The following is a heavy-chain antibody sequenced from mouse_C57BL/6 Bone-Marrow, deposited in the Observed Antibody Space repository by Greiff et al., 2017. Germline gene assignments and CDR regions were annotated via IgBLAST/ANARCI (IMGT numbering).Heavy chain of an antibody. J-gene: IGHJ3*01. CDR3: ARPDDYAWFAY. CDR2: ISSGSSTI. Sequence: EVMLVESGGGLVKPGGSLKLSCAASGFTFSDYGMHWVRQAPGKGLEWVAYISSGSSTIYYADTVKGRFTISRDNAKNTLFLQMTSLRSEDTAMYYCARPDDYAWFAYWGQGTLVTVSA. CDR1: GFTFSDYG. V-gene: IGHV5-17*01. D-gene: IGHD2-4*01.